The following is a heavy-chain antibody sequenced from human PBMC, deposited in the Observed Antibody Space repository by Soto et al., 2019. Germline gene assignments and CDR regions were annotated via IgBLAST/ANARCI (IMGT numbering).Heavy chain of an antibody. CDR2: ISYDGSNK. CDR1: GFTFTSYG. CDR3: AKEADSSGYWGYLDY. V-gene: IGHV3-30*18. J-gene: IGHJ4*02. Sequence: QVHLVESGGGVVQPGRSLRLSCAASGFTFTSYGMHWVRQSPGKGLEWVAVISYDGSNKYYAYSVKGRCTISRDKSKNMLYLQMNSKRAEGTAVYYFAKEADSSGYWGYLDYWGQGTLVTVSS. D-gene: IGHD3-22*01.